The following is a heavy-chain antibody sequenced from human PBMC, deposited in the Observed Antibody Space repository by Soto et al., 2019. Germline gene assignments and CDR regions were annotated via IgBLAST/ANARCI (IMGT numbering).Heavy chain of an antibody. V-gene: IGHV3-30-3*01. CDR2: ISSDVVNY. J-gene: IGHJ4*02. CDR3: ARGGAWTPEGLGY. CDR1: GFTFSSFA. D-gene: IGHD2-15*01. Sequence: QVQLVESGGGVVQPGRSLRLSCAASGFTFSSFAMHWVRQAPGKGLEWLAVISSDVVNYYYAESVKGRFTITRDNSKNTVYLQMNSLRNEDTAVYYCARGGAWTPEGLGYWGQGTLVTVSS.